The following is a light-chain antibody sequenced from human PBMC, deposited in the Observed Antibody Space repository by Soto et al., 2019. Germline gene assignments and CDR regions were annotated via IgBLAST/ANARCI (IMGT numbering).Light chain of an antibody. CDR1: QSVGSDF. Sequence: GTLSLSPGERATLSCRASQSVGSDFLAWYQQRPGQPPRILIFGASGRATGIPDRFSGSGSGTDFTLTISRLEPEDFAVYYCQQYGSLSWAFGQGTKVDIK. J-gene: IGKJ1*01. CDR2: GAS. V-gene: IGKV3-20*01. CDR3: QQYGSLSWA.